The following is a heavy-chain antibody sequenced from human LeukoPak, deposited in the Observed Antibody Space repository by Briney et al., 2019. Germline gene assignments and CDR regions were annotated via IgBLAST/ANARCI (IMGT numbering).Heavy chain of an antibody. CDR2: ISSSSSYI. J-gene: IGHJ6*03. Sequence: PGGSLRLSCAASGFTFSSYSMNWVRQAPGKGLEWVSSISSSSSYIYYADSVKGRFTISRDNAKNSLYLQMNSLRAEDTAVYYCAREAPDYDILSALPGGSYYYYMDVWGKGTTVTVSS. CDR3: AREAPDYDILSALPGGSYYYYMDV. V-gene: IGHV3-21*01. CDR1: GFTFSSYS. D-gene: IGHD3-9*01.